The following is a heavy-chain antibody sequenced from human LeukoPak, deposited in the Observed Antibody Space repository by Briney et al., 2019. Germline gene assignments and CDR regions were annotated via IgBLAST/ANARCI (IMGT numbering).Heavy chain of an antibody. J-gene: IGHJ4*02. CDR1: GFTFSSYG. CDR2: IWYDGSNK. V-gene: IGHV3-33*06. Sequence: GGSLRLSCAASGFTFSSYGMHWVRQAPGKGLEWVAVIWYDGSNKYYADSVKGRFTISRDNSKNTLYLQMNSLRAEDTAVYYCAKGRRKRYYYHSSGYYPDYWGQGTLVTVSS. D-gene: IGHD3-22*01. CDR3: AKGRRKRYYYHSSGYYPDY.